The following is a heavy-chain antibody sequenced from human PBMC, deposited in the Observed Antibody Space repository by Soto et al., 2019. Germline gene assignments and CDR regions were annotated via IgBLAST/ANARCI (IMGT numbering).Heavy chain of an antibody. CDR1: GYSFTCYW. Sequence: GESLKISCKGSGYSFTCYWISWVRQMPGKGLEWMGRIDPSDSYTNYSPSFQGHVTISADKSISTAYLQWSSLKASDTAMYYCARQRRAYYYDSSGYPEDAFDIWGQGTMVTVSS. D-gene: IGHD3-22*01. CDR2: IDPSDSYT. V-gene: IGHV5-10-1*01. J-gene: IGHJ3*02. CDR3: ARQRRAYYYDSSGYPEDAFDI.